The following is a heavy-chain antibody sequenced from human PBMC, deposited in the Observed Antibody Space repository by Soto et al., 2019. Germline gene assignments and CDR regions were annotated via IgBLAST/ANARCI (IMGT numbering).Heavy chain of an antibody. CDR2: IYYSGST. CDR3: XXXXXXXXXXXX. CDR1: GGSISSGGYY. Sequence: QVQLQESGPGLVKPSQTLSLTCTVSGGSISSGGYYWSWIRQHPGKGLEWIGYIYYSGSTYYNPSLKSRVTISVDTSKNQFSLXXXXXXXXXXXXXXXXXXXXXXXXXXWGQGTLVTVSS. V-gene: IGHV4-31*03. J-gene: IGHJ4*02.